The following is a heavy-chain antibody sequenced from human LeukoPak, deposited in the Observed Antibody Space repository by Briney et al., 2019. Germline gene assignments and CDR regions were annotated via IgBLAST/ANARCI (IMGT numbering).Heavy chain of an antibody. V-gene: IGHV3-30-3*01. CDR1: GFTYSSYA. CDR3: ARDSRRYCSGGSCSNFDY. Sequence: GGSLRFSCAASGFTYSSYAMHWVRQAPGKGLEWVAVISYDGSNKYYADSVKGRFTISRDNSKNTLYLQMNSLRAEDTAVYYCARDSRRYCSGGSCSNFDYWGQGTLVTVSS. CDR2: ISYDGSNK. J-gene: IGHJ4*02. D-gene: IGHD2-15*01.